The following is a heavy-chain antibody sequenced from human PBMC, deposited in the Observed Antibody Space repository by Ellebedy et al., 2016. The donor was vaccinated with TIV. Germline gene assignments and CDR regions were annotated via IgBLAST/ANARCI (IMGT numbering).Heavy chain of an antibody. Sequence: PGGSLRLSCAAAGFSFSIYGMHWVRQAPGKGLEWVAFIRFDGTYTYYTDSVKGRFTISRDNSKNTVYLQMTSLRREDTAVYYCARYSSTWYGIDYWGQGTLVTVSS. CDR3: ARYSSTWYGIDY. V-gene: IGHV3-30*02. CDR1: GFSFSIYG. D-gene: IGHD6-13*01. CDR2: IRFDGTYT. J-gene: IGHJ4*02.